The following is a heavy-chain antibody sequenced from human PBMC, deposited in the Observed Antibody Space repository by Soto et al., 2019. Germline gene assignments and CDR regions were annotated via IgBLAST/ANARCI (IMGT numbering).Heavy chain of an antibody. Sequence: QVQLVESGGGVVQPGRSLRLSCAASGFTFSSYAMHWVRQAPGKGLEWMAVISYDGSNKYYADSVKGRFTISRDNSKNTLYLQMNSLRVEDTXXXXXXXDRLDVVVXAXXXXYWGQG. J-gene: IGHJ4*02. CDR1: GFTFSSYA. D-gene: IGHD2-2*01. CDR3: XXDRLDVVVXAXXXXY. V-gene: IGHV3-30-3*01. CDR2: ISYDGSNK.